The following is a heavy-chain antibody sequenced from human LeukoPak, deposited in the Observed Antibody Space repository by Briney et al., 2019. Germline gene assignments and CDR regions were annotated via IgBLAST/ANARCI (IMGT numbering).Heavy chain of an antibody. CDR1: GGSISSGGYY. CDR3: ARDQAGGRFLEWSYGMDV. J-gene: IGHJ6*02. D-gene: IGHD3-3*01. CDR2: IYYSGST. Sequence: SETLSLTCAVSGGSISSGGYYWSWIRQHPGTGLEWIGYIYYSGSTYYNPSLKSRVTISVDTSKNQFSLKLSSVTAADTAVYYCARDQAGGRFLEWSYGMDVWGQGTTVTVSS. V-gene: IGHV4-31*11.